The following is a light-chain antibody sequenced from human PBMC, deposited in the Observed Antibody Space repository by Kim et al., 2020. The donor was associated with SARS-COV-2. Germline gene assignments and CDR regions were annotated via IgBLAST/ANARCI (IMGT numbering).Light chain of an antibody. V-gene: IGLV3-1*01. CDR1: KLGDKY. CDR3: QAWDSSTVV. CDR2: QDS. J-gene: IGLJ2*01. Sequence: GSPGQTACITCAGDKLGDKYACWYQQKPGQSPVLVIYQDSKRPSGIPERFSGSNSGNTATLTISGTQAMDEADYYCQAWDSSTVVFGGGTQLTVL.